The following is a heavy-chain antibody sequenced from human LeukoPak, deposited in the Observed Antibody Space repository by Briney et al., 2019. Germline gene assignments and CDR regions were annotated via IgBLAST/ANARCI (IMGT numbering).Heavy chain of an antibody. J-gene: IGHJ4*02. CDR3: ARGQGTVTTH. CDR2: INHSGSA. D-gene: IGHD4-17*01. CDR1: GGSFSGYY. V-gene: IGHV4-34*01. Sequence: SETLSLTCAVSGGSFSGYYWTWIRQPPGKGLEWIGEINHSGSANYNPSLKSRVTISLDTSKNQFSLKLSSVTAGDTAVYYCARGQGTVTTHWGQGTLVTVSS.